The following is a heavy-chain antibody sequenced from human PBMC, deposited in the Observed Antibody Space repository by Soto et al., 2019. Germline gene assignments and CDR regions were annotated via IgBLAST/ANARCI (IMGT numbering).Heavy chain of an antibody. CDR3: AKDSDSCGCDAIDI. D-gene: IGHD3-22*01. CDR1: GFTFDDYA. CDR2: ISWNSGSI. J-gene: IGHJ3*02. V-gene: IGHV3-9*01. Sequence: PGGSLRLSCAASGFTFDDYAMHWVRQAPGKGLEWVSGISWNSGSIGYADSVKGRFTISRDNAKNSLYLQMNSLRAEDTALYYCAKDSDSCGCDAIDIWGQGTMVTVSS.